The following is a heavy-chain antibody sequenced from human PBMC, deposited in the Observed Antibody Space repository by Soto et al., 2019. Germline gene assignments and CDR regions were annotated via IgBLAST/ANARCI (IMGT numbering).Heavy chain of an antibody. V-gene: IGHV3-74*01. D-gene: IGHD3-10*01. J-gene: IGHJ6*02. CDR1: GFTFSDYW. Sequence: EVQLVESGGGLVQPGGSLRLSCATSGFTFSDYWIHWVRQAPGKGLVWVSRINGDGSRSDYADSVKGRFTIYSDNAENTVYLQMNSLSAEDTAVYFCARGIRGKYGMDVWGHGTTITVSS. CDR2: INGDGSRS. CDR3: ARGIRGKYGMDV.